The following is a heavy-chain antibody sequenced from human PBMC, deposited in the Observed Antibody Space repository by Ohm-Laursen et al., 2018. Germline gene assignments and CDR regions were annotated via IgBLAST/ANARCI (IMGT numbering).Heavy chain of an antibody. V-gene: IGHV3-73*01. Sequence: SLRLSCAASGFTFSSYSMHWVRQASGKGLEWVGRIRSKANSYATAYAASVKGRFTISRDDSKNTAYLQMNSLKTEDTAVYYCTNPRRYCSSTSCYMGEFDPWGQGTLVTVSS. CDR2: IRSKANSYAT. CDR3: TNPRRYCSSTSCYMGEFDP. J-gene: IGHJ5*02. CDR1: GFTFSSYS. D-gene: IGHD2-2*02.